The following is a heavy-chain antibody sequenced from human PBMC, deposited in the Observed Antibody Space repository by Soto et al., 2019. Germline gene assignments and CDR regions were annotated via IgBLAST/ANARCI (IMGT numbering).Heavy chain of an antibody. Sequence: PGGSLRLSCAASGFTFSNAWMNWVRQAPGKGLEWVGRIKSKTDGGTTDYAAPVKGRFTISRDDSKNTLYLQMNSLKTEDTAVYYCTTVRAGGLVIYYYYGMDVWGQGTTVTVSS. CDR2: IKSKTDGGTT. J-gene: IGHJ6*02. CDR3: TTVRAGGLVIYYYYGMDV. CDR1: GFTFSNAW. V-gene: IGHV3-15*07. D-gene: IGHD3-9*01.